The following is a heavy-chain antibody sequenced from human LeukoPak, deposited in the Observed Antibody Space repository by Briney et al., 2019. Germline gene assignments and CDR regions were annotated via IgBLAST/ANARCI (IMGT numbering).Heavy chain of an antibody. J-gene: IGHJ4*02. CDR3: ARERYYSDISAFYFDY. D-gene: IGHD3-22*01. CDR2: IYYSGSI. V-gene: IGHV4-61*01. Sequence: SETLSLTCTVSGXSVSSGSNYWSWIRQPPGKGLERIGYIYYSGSIDSNPSLKSRVTISIDTSKNQFSLKLSSVTAADTAVYYCARERYYSDISAFYFDYWGQGTLVTVPS. CDR1: GXSVSSGSNY.